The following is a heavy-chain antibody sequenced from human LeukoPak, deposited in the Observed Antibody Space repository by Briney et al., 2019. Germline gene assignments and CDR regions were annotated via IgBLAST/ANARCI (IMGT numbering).Heavy chain of an antibody. Sequence: GGSLRLSCAASGFTFSSYGMHWVRQAPGKGLEWVAVISYDGSNKYYADSVKGRFTISRDNSKNTLYLQMNSLRAEDTAVYYCAKGGAYFDYWGQGTLVTVSS. CDR1: GFTFSSYG. CDR2: ISYDGSNK. CDR3: AKGGAYFDY. D-gene: IGHD1-26*01. V-gene: IGHV3-30*18. J-gene: IGHJ4*02.